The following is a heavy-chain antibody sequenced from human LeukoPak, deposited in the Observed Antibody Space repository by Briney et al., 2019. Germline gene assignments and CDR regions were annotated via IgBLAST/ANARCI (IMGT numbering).Heavy chain of an antibody. V-gene: IGHV1-2*02. CDR3: ARDHTAMATGYYYYYYMDV. Sequence: ASVKVSCKASGYTFAGYYMHWVRQAPGQGLGWMGWINPNSGGTNYAQKFQGRVTMTRDTSISTAYMELSRLRSDDTAVYYCARDHTAMATGYYYYYYMDVWGKGTTVTVSS. CDR1: GYTFAGYY. CDR2: INPNSGGT. D-gene: IGHD5-18*01. J-gene: IGHJ6*03.